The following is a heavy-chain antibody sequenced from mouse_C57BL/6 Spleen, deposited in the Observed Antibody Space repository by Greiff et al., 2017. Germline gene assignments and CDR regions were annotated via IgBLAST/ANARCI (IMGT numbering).Heavy chain of an antibody. J-gene: IGHJ4*01. CDR3: AREGEGAMDY. Sequence: DVQGVESGPGMVKPSQSLSLTCTVTGYSITSGYDWHWIRHFPGNKLEWMGYISYSGSTNYNPSLKSRISITHDTSKNHFFLKLNSVTTEDTATYYCAREGEGAMDYWGQGTSVTVSS. CDR1: GYSITSGYD. D-gene: IGHD2-13*01. CDR2: ISYSGST. V-gene: IGHV3-1*01.